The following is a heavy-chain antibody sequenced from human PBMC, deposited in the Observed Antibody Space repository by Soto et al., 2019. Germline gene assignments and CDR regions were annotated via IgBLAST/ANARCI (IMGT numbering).Heavy chain of an antibody. CDR1: GGSISSGGYY. Sequence: QVQLQESGPGLVKPSQTLSLTCTVSGGSISSGGYYWSWIRQHPGKRLEWIGYIYYSGSTYYNPSLKSRVSISVDMSKTQFSLKLSSVTAADTAVYYCARYGSGRYKPPTFGYWGQGTLVTVSS. D-gene: IGHD3-10*01. CDR3: ARYGSGRYKPPTFGY. J-gene: IGHJ4*02. CDR2: IYYSGST. V-gene: IGHV4-31*03.